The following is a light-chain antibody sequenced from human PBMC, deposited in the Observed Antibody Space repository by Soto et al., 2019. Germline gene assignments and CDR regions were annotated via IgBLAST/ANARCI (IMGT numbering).Light chain of an antibody. V-gene: IGKV3-11*01. CDR1: QSVSSQ. Sequence: EIVLTQSPATLSLSPGERATLSCRASQSVSSQLAWYQQKPGQAPRLLIYDASNRATGIPARFSGSGSATDFTLTISSLEPEDFAVYYCQQYGRSPMYSFGQGTKLEIK. CDR2: DAS. J-gene: IGKJ2*03. CDR3: QQYGRSPMYS.